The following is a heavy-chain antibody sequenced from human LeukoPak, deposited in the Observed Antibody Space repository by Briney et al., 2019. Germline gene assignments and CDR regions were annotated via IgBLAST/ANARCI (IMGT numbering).Heavy chain of an antibody. CDR3: ARGRGPFDI. CDR1: GGSFSGYY. J-gene: IGHJ3*02. CDR2: ISHSGGT. V-gene: IGHV4-34*01. D-gene: IGHD3-10*01. Sequence: PSETLSLTCAVYGGSFSGYYWSWIRQPPGKGLEWIGEISHSGGTNYNPSLKSRVTISVDTSKNQFSLKLSSVTAADTAVYYCARGRGPFDIWGRGTMVTVSS.